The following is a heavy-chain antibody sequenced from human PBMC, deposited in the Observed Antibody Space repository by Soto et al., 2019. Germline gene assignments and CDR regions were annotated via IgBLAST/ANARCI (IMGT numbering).Heavy chain of an antibody. V-gene: IGHV4-31*03. Sequence: SETLSLTCPVSGGSISSGFYYWSWIRQHPGKGLEWIGYIYYSGSTYYNPSLKSRVTISVDTSKNQFSLKLSSVTAADTAVYYCASFCGGDCYSDLYFDYWGQGTLVTVSS. CDR2: IYYSGST. J-gene: IGHJ4*02. D-gene: IGHD2-21*02. CDR3: ASFCGGDCYSDLYFDY. CDR1: GGSISSGFYY.